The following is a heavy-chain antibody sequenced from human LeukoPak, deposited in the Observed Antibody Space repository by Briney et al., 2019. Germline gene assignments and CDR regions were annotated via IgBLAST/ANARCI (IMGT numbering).Heavy chain of an antibody. CDR2: ITSGGTTI. J-gene: IGHJ4*02. V-gene: IGHV3-48*01. CDR3: ARDYSTVTTFFDY. CDR1: GFTFRTCN. Sequence: GGSLRLSCAASGFTFRTCNMNWVRQAPGKGLEWVSYITSGGTTIYYADSVKGRFTISRDNAKNSLYLQMNSLRAEDTAVYYCARDYSTVTTFFDYWGQGTLVTVSS. D-gene: IGHD4-17*01.